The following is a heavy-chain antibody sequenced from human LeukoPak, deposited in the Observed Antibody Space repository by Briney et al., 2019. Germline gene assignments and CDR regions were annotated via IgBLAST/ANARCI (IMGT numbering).Heavy chain of an antibody. CDR1: GFTFSSYA. CDR3: AREGSGYYNDY. D-gene: IGHD3-9*01. J-gene: IGHJ4*02. V-gene: IGHV3-7*01. Sequence: GGSLRLSCAASGFTFSSYAMHWVRQAPGKGLEWVANIKQDGSGKYYVDSVKGRFTISRDNAKNSLYLQMDSLRAEDTAVYYCAREGSGYYNDYWGQGTLVTVSS. CDR2: IKQDGSGK.